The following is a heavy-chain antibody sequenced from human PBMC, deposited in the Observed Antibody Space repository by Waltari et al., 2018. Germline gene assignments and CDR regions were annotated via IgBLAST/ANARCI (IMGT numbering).Heavy chain of an antibody. CDR3: AREPYPLPGGPVDY. V-gene: IGHV3-30-3*01. J-gene: IGHJ4*02. Sequence: QVQLVESGGGVVQPGRSLRLSCAASGFTFSSYAMPWVRPAPGKGLEWVAVISYDGSNKYYADSVKGRFTISRDNSKNTLYLQMNSLRAEDTAVYYCAREPYPLPGGPVDYWGQGTLVTVSS. CDR2: ISYDGSNK. CDR1: GFTFSSYA. D-gene: IGHD1-26*01.